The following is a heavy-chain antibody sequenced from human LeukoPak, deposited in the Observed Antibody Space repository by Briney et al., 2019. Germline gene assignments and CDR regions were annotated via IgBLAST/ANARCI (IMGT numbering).Heavy chain of an antibody. CDR1: GFTFSDYS. J-gene: IGHJ6*03. D-gene: IGHD4-17*01. CDR2: ISGSGGST. Sequence: PGGSLRLSCATSGFTFSDYSMNWVRQAPGKGLEWVSAISGSGGSTYYADSVKGRFTISRDNSKNTLYLQMNSLRAEDTAVYYCAKVVDYGDYYYYYMDVWGKGTTVTVSS. V-gene: IGHV3-23*01. CDR3: AKVVDYGDYYYYYMDV.